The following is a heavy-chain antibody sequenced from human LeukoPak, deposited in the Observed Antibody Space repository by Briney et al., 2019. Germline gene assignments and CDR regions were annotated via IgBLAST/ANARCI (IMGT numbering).Heavy chain of an antibody. CDR3: ARVGGTSHDY. CDR1: GGSISSSSYY. V-gene: IGHV4-39*07. D-gene: IGHD2-15*01. J-gene: IGHJ4*02. CDR2: IYYSGST. Sequence: SETLSLTCTVSGGSISSSSYYWGWIRQPPGKGLEWIGSIYYSGSTYYNPSLKSRVTISVDTSKNQFSLKLSSVTAADTAVYYCARVGGTSHDYWGQGTLVTVSS.